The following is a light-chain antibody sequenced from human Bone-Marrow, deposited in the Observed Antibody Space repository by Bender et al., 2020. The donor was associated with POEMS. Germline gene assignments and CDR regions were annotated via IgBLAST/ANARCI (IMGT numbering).Light chain of an antibody. CDR3: SSYGGSGDVI. V-gene: IGLV2-14*02. Sequence: QSALTQPASVSGSPGQSITISCTGASSDVGAYNLVSWYQQHPGKAPKLMIYEVNQRPSGVPDRFSGSKSGNTASLTVSGLQAEDEADYYCSSYGGSGDVIFGGGTKLTVL. CDR1: SSDVGAYNL. J-gene: IGLJ2*01. CDR2: EVN.